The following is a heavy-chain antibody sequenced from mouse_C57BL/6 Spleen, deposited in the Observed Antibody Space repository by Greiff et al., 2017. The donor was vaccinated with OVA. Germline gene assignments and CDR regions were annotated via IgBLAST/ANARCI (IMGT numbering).Heavy chain of an antibody. CDR1: GFSFTSYG. V-gene: IGHV2-6-1*01. J-gene: IGHJ3*01. D-gene: IGHD2-4*01. CDR2: IWRDGST. Sequence: QVQLKESGPGLVAPSQCLSISCTVSGFSFTSYGVHWVRQPPGKGLEWLVVIWRDGSTTYNSALKSRLSISKDNSKSQVFLKMNSLQTDDTAMYCCARHGGDYGGVAYWGQGTLVTVSA. CDR3: ARHGGDYGGVAY.